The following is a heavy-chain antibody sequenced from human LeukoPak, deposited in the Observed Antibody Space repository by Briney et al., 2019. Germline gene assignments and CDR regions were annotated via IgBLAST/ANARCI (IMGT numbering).Heavy chain of an antibody. CDR3: ARGSAAIAVYYFDY. V-gene: IGHV3-21*01. CDR1: GFTFSSYS. Sequence: PGGSLRLSCAASGFTFSSYSMNWVRQAQGKGLEWVSSISSSSSYIYYADSVKGRFTISRDNAKNSLYLQMNSLRAEDTAVYYCARGSAAIAVYYFDYWGQGTLVTVSS. D-gene: IGHD2-2*02. CDR2: ISSSSSYI. J-gene: IGHJ4*02.